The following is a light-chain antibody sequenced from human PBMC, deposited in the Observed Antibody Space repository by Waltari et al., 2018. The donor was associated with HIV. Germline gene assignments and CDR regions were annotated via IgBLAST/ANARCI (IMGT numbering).Light chain of an antibody. CDR2: DIR. J-gene: IGLJ2*01. CDR3: LLYFGGVRV. CDR1: PGAVTSCHY. V-gene: IGLV7-46*01. Sequence: QAVVTLDPSVTVSPGGTVPLTCGSSPGAVTSCHYPYWLQQKPGQAPRTLIFDIRNKYSWTPARFSGSLLGGKAALILSGAQPEDEAEYYCLLYFGGVRVFGGGTKLTVL.